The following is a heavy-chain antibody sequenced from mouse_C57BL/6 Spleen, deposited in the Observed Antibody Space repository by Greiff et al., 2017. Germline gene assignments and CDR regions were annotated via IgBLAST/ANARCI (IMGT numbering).Heavy chain of an antibody. CDR1: GYTFTSYW. Sequence: QLQQPGAELVKPGASVKLSCKASGYTFTSYWMHWVRQRPGRGLEGIGRIDPNSGGTKYNEKFKSKATLTVDKPSSTAYMQLSSLTSEDTAVYYCARYEYEYFDVWGTGTTVTVSS. D-gene: IGHD2-4*01. J-gene: IGHJ1*03. CDR3: ARYEYEYFDV. V-gene: IGHV1-72*01. CDR2: IDPNSGGT.